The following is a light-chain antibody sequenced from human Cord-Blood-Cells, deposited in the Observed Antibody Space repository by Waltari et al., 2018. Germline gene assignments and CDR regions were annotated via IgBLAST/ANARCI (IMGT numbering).Light chain of an antibody. J-gene: IGKJ1*01. V-gene: IGKV1-5*01. CDR1: QSISSW. CDR3: QQYNSYPWT. Sequence: DIQMTQSPSTLSASVGDRVTITCRASQSISSWLAWYQQKQEKAPKLLIYDASSLESGVPSRFSGSGYGTEFALSISSLQPDDFATYCCQQYNSYPWTFGQGTKVEIK. CDR2: DAS.